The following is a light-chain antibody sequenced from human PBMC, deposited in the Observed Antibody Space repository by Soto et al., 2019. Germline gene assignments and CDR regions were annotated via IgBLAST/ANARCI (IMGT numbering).Light chain of an antibody. V-gene: IGKV3D-15*01. CDR3: QQYSTYTPRT. Sequence: ELVMTQSPATLSVSPGERATLSCRASQSVSINLAWYQQKPGQAPRLLLYGASTRATGIPARFSGSGSGTEFTLTISSLQSDDFATYYCQQYSTYTPRTFGQWTKVDI. CDR1: QSVSIN. CDR2: GAS. J-gene: IGKJ1*01.